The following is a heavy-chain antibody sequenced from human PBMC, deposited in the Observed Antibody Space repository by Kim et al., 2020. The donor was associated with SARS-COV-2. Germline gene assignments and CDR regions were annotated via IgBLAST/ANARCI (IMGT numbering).Heavy chain of an antibody. CDR1: GFTFSSYA. CDR2: ISYDGSNK. D-gene: IGHD5-12*01. CDR3: ARDRLGRYSPGWFDP. Sequence: GGSLRLSCAASGFTFSSYAMHWVRQAPGKGLEWVAVISYDGSNKYYADSVKGRFTISRDNSKNTLYLQMNSLRAEDTAVYYCARDRLGRYSPGWFDPWGQGTLVTVSS. V-gene: IGHV3-30*04. J-gene: IGHJ5*02.